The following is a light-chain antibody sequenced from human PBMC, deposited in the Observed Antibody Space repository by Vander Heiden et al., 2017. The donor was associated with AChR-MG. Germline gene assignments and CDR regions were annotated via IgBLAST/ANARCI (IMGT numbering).Light chain of an antibody. J-gene: IGKJ4*01. V-gene: IGKV3-15*01. CDR3: QQYNDWPPKVT. Sequence: EIVMTQPPATVSVSPGGRVTLSCGASRSLGSNLAWYQQRPGHAPRLLIYGASARATNIPARFTGSGSGTEFTLTIDSLQSEDFAIYYCQQYNDWPPKVTFGGGTKVEIK. CDR2: GAS. CDR1: RSLGSN.